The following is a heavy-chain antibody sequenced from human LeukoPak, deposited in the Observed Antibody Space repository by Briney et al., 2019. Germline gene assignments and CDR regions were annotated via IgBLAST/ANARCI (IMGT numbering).Heavy chain of an antibody. CDR1: GFTVSSNY. J-gene: IGHJ6*02. D-gene: IGHD2-2*01. V-gene: IGHV3-66*03. CDR2: IYSCGST. Sequence: PGGSLRLSCAASGFTVSSNYMSWVRQAPGKGLEWVSVIYSCGSTYYAGSVKGRFTISRDNSKNTLYLQMNSLRAEDTAVYYCARTRTDCSSTSCPCPRYYYYYYGMDVWGQGTTVTVSS. CDR3: ARTRTDCSSTSCPCPRYYYYYYGMDV.